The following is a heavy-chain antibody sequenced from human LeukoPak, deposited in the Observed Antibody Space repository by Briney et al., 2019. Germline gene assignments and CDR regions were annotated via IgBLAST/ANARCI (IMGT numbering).Heavy chain of an antibody. J-gene: IGHJ4*02. Sequence: SETLSLTCSVSGGSVTNYYWSWIRQSPGRGLEWIGYIYYSGTTNYNPSLKSRVTISVDTSKNQFSLKLSSVTAADTAVYYCGKGGDDVRGSYRYGLDYWGQGTLVTVSS. CDR1: GGSVTNYY. V-gene: IGHV4-59*08. CDR2: IYYSGTT. CDR3: GKGGDDVRGSYRYGLDY. D-gene: IGHD3-16*02.